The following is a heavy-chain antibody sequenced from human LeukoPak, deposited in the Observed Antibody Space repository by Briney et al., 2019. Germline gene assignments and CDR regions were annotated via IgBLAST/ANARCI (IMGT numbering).Heavy chain of an antibody. Sequence: GGSLRLSCAASGFILSNDAMHWVRQAPGKGLEWVAFIWFDGSNKYYADSVKGRFTISRDNSEDTLYLQMNSLRAEDTAVYYCVRDPSGSGFAFDSWGQGALVTVSS. J-gene: IGHJ4*02. D-gene: IGHD1-1*01. CDR3: VRDPSGSGFAFDS. CDR1: GFILSNDA. V-gene: IGHV3-33*01. CDR2: IWFDGSNK.